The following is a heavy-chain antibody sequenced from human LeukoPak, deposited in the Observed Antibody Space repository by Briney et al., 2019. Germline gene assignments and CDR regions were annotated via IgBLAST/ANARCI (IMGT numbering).Heavy chain of an antibody. D-gene: IGHD6-19*01. CDR1: GFTFSSYA. CDR2: ISSSGYST. V-gene: IGHV3-23*01. J-gene: IGHJ4*02. CDR3: AKTTYASNSSGWYNHFDY. Sequence: GGSLRLSCAASGFTFSSYAMTWVRQAPGKGLEWVSTISSSGYSTYYADSVKGRFTISRDNSKNALYLQLNSLRAEDTTVYYCAKTTYASNSSGWYNHFDYWGQGTLVTVSS.